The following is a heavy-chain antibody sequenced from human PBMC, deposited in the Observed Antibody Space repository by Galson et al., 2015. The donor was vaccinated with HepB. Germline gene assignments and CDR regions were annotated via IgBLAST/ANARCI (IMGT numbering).Heavy chain of an antibody. Sequence: SLRLSCAASGFTFSNYWMSWVRQAPGKGLDWVANIKQDGSEKYYVNSVKGRFTISRDNAKNSLYLQMNSLRAEDTAVYYCASSSWHDYWGQGTLVTASS. CDR3: ASSSWHDY. D-gene: IGHD6-13*01. CDR2: IKQDGSEK. CDR1: GFTFSNYW. J-gene: IGHJ4*02. V-gene: IGHV3-7*01.